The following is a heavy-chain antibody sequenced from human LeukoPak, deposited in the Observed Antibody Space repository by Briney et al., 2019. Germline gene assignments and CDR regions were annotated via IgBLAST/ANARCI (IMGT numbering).Heavy chain of an antibody. V-gene: IGHV3-53*01. CDR2: IYSGGST. D-gene: IGHD1-26*01. CDR3: AKWVADTGFDY. Sequence: GGSLRLSCAASGFTVSSNYMSWVRQAPGKGLEWVSVIYSGGSTYYADSVKGRFTISRDNSKNTVFLQMNSLGAEDTAVYYCAKWVADTGFDYWGQGTLVTVSS. CDR1: GFTVSSNY. J-gene: IGHJ4*02.